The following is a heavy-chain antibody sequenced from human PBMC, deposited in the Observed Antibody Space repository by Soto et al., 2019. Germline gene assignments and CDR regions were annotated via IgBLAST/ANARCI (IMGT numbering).Heavy chain of an antibody. Sequence: QVQLQQSGPGLVKPSQTLSLTCAVSGDSVSSNNIAWNWLRQSPWRGLEWLGRTYYRSKWYNEYAVSVRSRITINLDTSKNQFSLQLNSVTAEDTAVYYCARGPWSTFDYWGQAAQVTVSS. D-gene: IGHD2-15*01. CDR2: TYYRSKWYN. J-gene: IGHJ4*02. V-gene: IGHV6-1*01. CDR1: GDSVSSNNIA. CDR3: ARGPWSTFDY.